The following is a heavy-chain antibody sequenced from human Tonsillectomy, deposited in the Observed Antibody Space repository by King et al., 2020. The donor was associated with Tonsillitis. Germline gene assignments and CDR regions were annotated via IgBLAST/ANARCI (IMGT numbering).Heavy chain of an antibody. CDR1: GFTFDDYT. D-gene: IGHD3-3*01. CDR3: AKRRGGWSGYEDYFDN. CDR2: ISWDGDST. Sequence: VQLMESGGVVVQPGGSLRLSCAASGFTFDDYTMHWVRQAPGKGLEWVSLISWDGDSTYYADSVKGRFTISRDNSKNSLYLQMNSLRTEDTALYYCAKRRGGWSGYEDYFDNWGQGTLVTVSS. V-gene: IGHV3-43*01. J-gene: IGHJ4*02.